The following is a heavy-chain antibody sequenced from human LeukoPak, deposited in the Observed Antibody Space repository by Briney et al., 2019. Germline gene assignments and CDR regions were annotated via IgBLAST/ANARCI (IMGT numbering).Heavy chain of an antibody. D-gene: IGHD4-17*01. CDR3: ARVGIYGDYNRYFDY. CDR2: INWNGGST. J-gene: IGHJ4*02. V-gene: IGHV3-20*04. Sequence: GGSLRLSCAASKFTFSTYGMSWVRQAPGKGLEWVSGINWNGGSTGHADSVKGRFTISRDNAKNSLYLQMNSLRAEDTALYYCARVGIYGDYNRYFDYWGQGTLVTVSS. CDR1: KFTFSTYG.